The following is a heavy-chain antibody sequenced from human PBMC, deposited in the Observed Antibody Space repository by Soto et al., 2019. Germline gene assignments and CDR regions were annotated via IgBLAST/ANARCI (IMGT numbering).Heavy chain of an antibody. J-gene: IGHJ3*01. CDR2: ITGSSSHI. Sequence: GGSLSLSCAASGFPFSSYSMNWVRQAPGKGLEWVSSITGSSSHIYYADSVKGRFTISRDNGKNSLYLQMNSLRAEDTAVYYCARGWCTGGSCFYDAFDLWGQGTMVTVSS. CDR1: GFPFSSYS. CDR3: ARGWCTGGSCFYDAFDL. V-gene: IGHV3-21*01. D-gene: IGHD2-15*01.